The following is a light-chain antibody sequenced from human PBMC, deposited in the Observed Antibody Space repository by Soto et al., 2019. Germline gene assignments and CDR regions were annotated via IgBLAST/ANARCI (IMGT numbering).Light chain of an antibody. CDR3: CSYAGSSTFV. Sequence: QSVLTQPASVSGSPGQSITISCTGTSSDVGSYNLVSWHQQHPGKAPKLMIYEGSERPSAFSNRFSGSKSGNTASLTISGLQAEDEADYYCCSYAGSSTFVFGTGTKVTVL. CDR2: EGS. V-gene: IGLV2-23*03. J-gene: IGLJ1*01. CDR1: SSDVGSYNL.